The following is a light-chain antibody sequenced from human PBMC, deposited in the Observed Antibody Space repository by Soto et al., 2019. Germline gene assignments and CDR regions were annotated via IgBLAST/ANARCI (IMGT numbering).Light chain of an antibody. Sequence: EIVLTQSPGTLSLSPGERATLSCSASLSVSSSYLAWYQQKPGQAPRLLIYGSYSRATAIPNRFSGSCSARDYTLNISRVEPLDIAVYNCQQDGGSPLMYTSGHGTKLEI. J-gene: IGKJ2*01. CDR3: QQDGGSPLMYT. V-gene: IGKV3-20*01. CDR2: GSY. CDR1: LSVSSSY.